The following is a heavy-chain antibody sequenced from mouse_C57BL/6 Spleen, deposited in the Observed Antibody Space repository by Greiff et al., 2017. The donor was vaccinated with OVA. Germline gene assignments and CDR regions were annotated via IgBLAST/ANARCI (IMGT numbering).Heavy chain of an antibody. D-gene: IGHD1-1*01. CDR2: IRNKANNHAT. CDR3: TRRGYGRGGYFDV. J-gene: IGHJ1*03. CDR1: GFTFSDAW. V-gene: IGHV6-6*01. Sequence: EVKLMESGGGLVQPGGSMKLSCAASGFTFSDAWMDWVRQSPEKGLEWVAEIRNKANNHATYYAESVKGRITISRDDSKSSVYLQMNSLRAEDTGIYYCTRRGYGRGGYFDVWGTGTTVTVSS.